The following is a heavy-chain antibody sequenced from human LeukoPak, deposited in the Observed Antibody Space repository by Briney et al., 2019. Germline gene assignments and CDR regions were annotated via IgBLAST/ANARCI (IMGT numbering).Heavy chain of an antibody. Sequence: GGSLRLSCAVSGFTFSSYWMTWVRQAPGKGLEWVAKIKEDGSEKYYVDSVKGRFTVSRDDVKNSLFLQMNSLRAEDTAAYYCARLHSAIYYGDAFDIWGQGTMVTVSS. CDR3: ARLHSAIYYGDAFDI. CDR1: GFTFSSYW. J-gene: IGHJ3*02. D-gene: IGHD1-26*01. V-gene: IGHV3-7*03. CDR2: IKEDGSEK.